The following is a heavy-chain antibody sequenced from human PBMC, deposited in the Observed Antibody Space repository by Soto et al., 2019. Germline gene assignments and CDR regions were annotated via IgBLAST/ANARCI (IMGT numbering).Heavy chain of an antibody. D-gene: IGHD1-20*01. CDR1: GCSFNSYW. CDR3: AALTGATFH. Sequence: GESLKISCKASGCSFNSYWIGWVRQMPGKGLEWMGIVHPGNSDIRYSPSFQGQVTVSVDRSISTAYLQWSSLKASDTAMYYCAALTGATFHWGQGTLVTVSS. V-gene: IGHV5-51*01. J-gene: IGHJ4*02. CDR2: VHPGNSDI.